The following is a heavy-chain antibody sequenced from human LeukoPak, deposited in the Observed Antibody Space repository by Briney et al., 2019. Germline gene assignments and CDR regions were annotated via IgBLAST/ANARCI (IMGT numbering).Heavy chain of an antibody. D-gene: IGHD2-2*01. CDR1: GGTFSIYA. J-gene: IGHJ6*02. CDR3: ARESCSSTSCYYYYGMDV. V-gene: IGHV1-69*04. CDR2: IIPILGIA. Sequence: ASVKVSCKASGGTFSIYAISWVRQAPGQGLEWMGRIIPILGIANYAQKFQGRVTITADKSTSTAYMELSSLRSEDTAVYYCARESCSSTSCYYYYGMDVWGQGTTVTVSS.